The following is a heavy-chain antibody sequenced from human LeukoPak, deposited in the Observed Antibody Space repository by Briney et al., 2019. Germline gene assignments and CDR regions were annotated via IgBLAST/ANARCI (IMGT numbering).Heavy chain of an antibody. J-gene: IGHJ4*02. CDR2: ISSSGSAI. Sequence: GGSLRLSCAASGFTFRSYEMNWVRQAPGKGLEWVSYISSSGSAIYYADSVKGRFTISRDNAKNSLYLQMNSLRAEDTAVYYCARDLADSSGWYVTSCYFDYWGQGTLVTVSS. D-gene: IGHD6-19*01. CDR3: ARDLADSSGWYVTSCYFDY. CDR1: GFTFRSYE. V-gene: IGHV3-48*03.